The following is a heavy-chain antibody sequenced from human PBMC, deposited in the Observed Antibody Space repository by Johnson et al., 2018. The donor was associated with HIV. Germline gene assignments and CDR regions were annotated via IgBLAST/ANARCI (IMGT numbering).Heavy chain of an antibody. J-gene: IGHJ3*02. V-gene: IGHV3-NL1*01. D-gene: IGHD2/OR15-2a*01. CDR1: GFTFSSYG. CDR3: ARDFHEAGSNAFDI. Sequence: QVQLVESGGGLVQPGGSLRLSCAASGFTFSSYGMHWVRQAPGKGLEWVSFIYRGGSTYSAPSVKLRFTISRDNSNNTLYLQMHSLRAEDTAVYYCARDFHEAGSNAFDIWGQGTMVTVSS. CDR2: IYRGGST.